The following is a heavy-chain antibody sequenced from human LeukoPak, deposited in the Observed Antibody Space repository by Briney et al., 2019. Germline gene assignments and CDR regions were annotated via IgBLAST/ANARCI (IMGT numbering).Heavy chain of an antibody. CDR1: GFTFTSYG. Sequence: GGSLRLSCAASGFTFTSYGMHCVRQAPGKGLEWVALITYDGYYKYYSDSVKGRFTISSDTSKNTMYLQMNSLRAEDTAVYYCARDLSPVVRASPMGYWGQGTLVTVSS. CDR3: ARDLSPVVRASPMGY. D-gene: IGHD3-10*01. CDR2: ITYDGYYK. J-gene: IGHJ4*02. V-gene: IGHV3-30*03.